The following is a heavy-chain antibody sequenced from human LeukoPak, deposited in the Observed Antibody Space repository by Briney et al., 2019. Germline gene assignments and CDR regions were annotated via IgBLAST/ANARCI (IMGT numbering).Heavy chain of an antibody. CDR2: IYHSGST. V-gene: IGHV4-30-2*01. D-gene: IGHD6-6*01. CDR3: ATSIAARPLYFDY. J-gene: IGHJ4*02. Sequence: SETLSLTCTVSGGSISSGGYYWSWIRQPPGKGLEWIGYIYHSGSTYYNPSLKSRVTISVDRSKNQFSLKLSSVTAADTAVYYCATSIAARPLYFDYWGQGTLVTVSS. CDR1: GGSISSGGYY.